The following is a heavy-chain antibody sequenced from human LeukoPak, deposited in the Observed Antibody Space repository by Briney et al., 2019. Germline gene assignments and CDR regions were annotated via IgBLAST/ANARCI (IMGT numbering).Heavy chain of an antibody. D-gene: IGHD3/OR15-3a*01. J-gene: IGHJ4*02. CDR3: ARHTGSGLFILP. CDR1: GYSISSGYY. Sequence: SETLSLTCTVSGYSISSGYYWGWIRRHPGKGREWSGSIYYTGDTYYNASLKSQVSISIDTSKIQFPLKPTSVPAADPSLYYCARHTGSGLFILPGGQGTLVTVSS. CDR2: IYYTGDT. V-gene: IGHV4-38-2*02.